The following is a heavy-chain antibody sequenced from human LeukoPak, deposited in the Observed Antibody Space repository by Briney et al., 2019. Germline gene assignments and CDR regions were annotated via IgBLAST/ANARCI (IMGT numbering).Heavy chain of an antibody. D-gene: IGHD1-1*01. J-gene: IGHJ4*02. CDR2: IYPDDSDT. V-gene: IGHV5-51*01. Sequence: GGSLEIFCKGSGFHFTTYWIGRVRQVPGKGLECMGIIYPDDSDTRYSPSCQGQVTISADKSISTAYLQWSSLKASDIAMYYCARHETGPYFDYWGQGTLVTVSS. CDR1: GFHFTTYW. CDR3: ARHETGPYFDY.